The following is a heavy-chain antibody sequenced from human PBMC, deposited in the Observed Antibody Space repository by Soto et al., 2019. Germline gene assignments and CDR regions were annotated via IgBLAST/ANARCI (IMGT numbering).Heavy chain of an antibody. CDR3: ARGGAVVVPGAVDRHNWFDP. Sequence: QVQLVQSGAEVKKPGSSVKVSCEASGGTFSSYSFSWVRQAPGQGLEWMGRVIPILDMANYAQKFQGRVTITADKSTSTVYMEMSSLRSEDMAVYFCARGGAVVVPGAVDRHNWFDPWGQGSLVTVSS. V-gene: IGHV1-69*02. D-gene: IGHD2-2*01. CDR2: VIPILDMA. J-gene: IGHJ5*02. CDR1: GGTFSSYS.